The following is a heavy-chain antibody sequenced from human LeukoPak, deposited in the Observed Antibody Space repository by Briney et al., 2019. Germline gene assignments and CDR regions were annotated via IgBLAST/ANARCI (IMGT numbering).Heavy chain of an antibody. J-gene: IGHJ4*02. CDR3: ARVGSSYGYSGYFDY. V-gene: IGHV4-4*02. CDR2: IYHSGST. CDR1: GFTFSSYEM. D-gene: IGHD5-18*01. Sequence: GSLRLSCAASGFTFSSYEMNWVRQAPGKGLEWIGEIYHSGSTNYNPSLKSRVTISVDKSKNQFSLKLSSVTAADTALYYCARVGSSYGYSGYFDYWGQGTLVTVSS.